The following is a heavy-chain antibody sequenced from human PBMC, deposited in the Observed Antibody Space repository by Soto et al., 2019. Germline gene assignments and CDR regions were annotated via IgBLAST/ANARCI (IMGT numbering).Heavy chain of an antibody. D-gene: IGHD6-19*01. CDR3: ARDGGQGLVLAP. CDR1: GFTFSSYE. CDR2: ISSSGSTI. J-gene: IGHJ5*02. V-gene: IGHV3-48*03. Sequence: EVQLVESGGGLVQPGGSLRLSCAASGFTFSSYEMNWVRQAPGKGLEWVSYISSSGSTIYYADSVKGRFTISRDNAKNSLYRQRNSLRAEDTAVYYCARDGGQGLVLAPGGQGPLVPVPS.